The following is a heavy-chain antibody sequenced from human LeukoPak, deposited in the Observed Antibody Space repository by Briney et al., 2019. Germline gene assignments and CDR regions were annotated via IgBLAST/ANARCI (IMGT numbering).Heavy chain of an antibody. CDR2: ISWNSANI. Sequence: GGSLRLSCAASGFTFADNAMHWVRQAPGKGLEWVSSISWNSANIGNADSVKGRFTISRDNAKDSLYLQMNSLRDDDTALYYCAKGPPGFWIQLWYFDYWGQGTLVTVSS. V-gene: IGHV3-9*01. D-gene: IGHD5-18*01. CDR1: GFTFADNA. CDR3: AKGPPGFWIQLWYFDY. J-gene: IGHJ4*02.